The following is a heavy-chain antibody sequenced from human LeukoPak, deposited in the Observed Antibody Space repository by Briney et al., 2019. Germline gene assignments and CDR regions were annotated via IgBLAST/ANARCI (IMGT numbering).Heavy chain of an antibody. CDR3: ARRFYGSGSYLGDAFDI. Sequence: SETLSLTCTVSGGSISSGDYYWSWIRQPPGKGLEWIGYIYYSGSTNYNPSLKSRVTISVDTSKNQFSLKLSSVTAADTAVYYCARRFYGSGSYLGDAFDIWGQGTMVTVSS. CDR1: GGSISSGDYY. V-gene: IGHV4-61*08. J-gene: IGHJ3*02. D-gene: IGHD3-10*01. CDR2: IYYSGST.